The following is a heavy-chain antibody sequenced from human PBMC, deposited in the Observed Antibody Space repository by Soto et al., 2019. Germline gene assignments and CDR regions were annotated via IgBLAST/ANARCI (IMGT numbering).Heavy chain of an antibody. V-gene: IGHV5-51*01. J-gene: IGHJ6*02. Sequence: GGSLKISCKGSGYSFTSYWIGWVRQMPGKGLEWMGIIYPGDSDTRYSPSFQGQVTISADKSISTAYLQWSSLKASDTAMYYSARHKNIAKGAYYYYGMDVWGQVTTV. CDR3: ARHKNIAKGAYYYYGMDV. CDR2: IYPGDSDT. CDR1: GYSFTSYW.